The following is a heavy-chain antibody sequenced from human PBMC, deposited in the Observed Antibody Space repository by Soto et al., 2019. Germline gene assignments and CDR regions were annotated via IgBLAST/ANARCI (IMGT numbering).Heavy chain of an antibody. CDR2: ISSGSSDT. CDR3: PRVAY. J-gene: IGHJ4*02. Sequence: GGSLRLSCEVAGLTFSRVSVNWVRQVPGKGLEWVATISSGSSDTWYADSVKGRFIISRDNAQNSLFLQMNTLRPEDTAMYYCPRVAYWGPGTQVTVSS. V-gene: IGHV3-21*01. CDR1: GLTFSRVS.